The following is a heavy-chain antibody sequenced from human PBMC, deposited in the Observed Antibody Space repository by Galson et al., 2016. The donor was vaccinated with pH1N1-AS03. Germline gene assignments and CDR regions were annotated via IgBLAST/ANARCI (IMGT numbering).Heavy chain of an antibody. D-gene: IGHD6-19*01. CDR1: GFIFSSHG. CDR2: IWNHGKSK. CDR3: AKDDYSSAWYGGISDY. V-gene: IGHV3-33*06. J-gene: IGHJ4*02. Sequence: SLRLSCAASGFIFSSHGIHWVRRAPGKGLEWVALIWNHGKSKYYADSVKGRFTISRDDSKNTVYLQMNSLRAEDTAVYYCAKDDYSSAWYGGISDYWGQGTLVTVSP.